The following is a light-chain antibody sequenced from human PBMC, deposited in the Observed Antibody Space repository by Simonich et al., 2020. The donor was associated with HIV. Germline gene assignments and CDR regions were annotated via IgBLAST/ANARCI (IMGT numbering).Light chain of an antibody. Sequence: DIVMTQSPDSLAVSLGERATINCKSSQSVLYSSNNKNYLAWYQQNPGQPPKLIIYWASTRESGVPDRFSGSGSGTDFTLTISSLQAEDVAVYYCQQYYSTPFTFGPGTKVDIK. J-gene: IGKJ3*01. CDR1: QSVLYSSNNKNY. V-gene: IGKV4-1*01. CDR3: QQYYSTPFT. CDR2: WAS.